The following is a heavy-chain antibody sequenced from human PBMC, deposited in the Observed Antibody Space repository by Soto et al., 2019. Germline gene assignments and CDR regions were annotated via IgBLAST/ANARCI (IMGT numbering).Heavy chain of an antibody. D-gene: IGHD3-10*01. CDR3: ASDTGLWFGELSHY. V-gene: IGHV3-21*01. CDR2: ISSSSSYI. CDR1: GFTFSSYS. J-gene: IGHJ4*02. Sequence: GGSLRLSCAASGFTFSSYSMNWVRQAPGKGLEWVSSISSSSSYIYYADSVKGRSTISRDNAKNSLYLQMNSLRAEDTAVYYCASDTGLWFGELSHYWGQGTLVTVSS.